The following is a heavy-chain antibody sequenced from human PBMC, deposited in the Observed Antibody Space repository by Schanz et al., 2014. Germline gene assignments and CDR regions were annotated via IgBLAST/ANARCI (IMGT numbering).Heavy chain of an antibody. V-gene: IGHV3-30*02. CDR3: ARGKAYPAGTPMNWFDP. J-gene: IGHJ5*02. Sequence: QAELVESGGGVVQPGGSLRLSCEASGFIFSNHGMNWVRQAPGKGLEWVAFIQHDGSRTYYTASLKGRVTISRDNSQNMVDVEMNSLRVEDTAVYYCARGKAYPAGTPMNWFDPWGQGTLVTVSS. CDR2: IQHDGSRT. CDR1: GFIFSNHG. D-gene: IGHD2-21*01.